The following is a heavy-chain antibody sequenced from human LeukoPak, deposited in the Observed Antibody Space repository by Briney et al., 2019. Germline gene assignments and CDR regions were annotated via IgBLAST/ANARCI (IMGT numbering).Heavy chain of an antibody. V-gene: IGHV4-59*01. CDR1: GGSINSYY. CDR3: AREASRAGTYYLDY. D-gene: IGHD3-10*01. CDR2: IYYSGST. Sequence: SETLSLTCTVSGGSINSYYWSWIRQPPGKGLEWIGYIYYSGSTSYNPSLKSRVTISVDTSKNQFSLKLRSVTAADTAVYFCAREASRAGTYYLDYWGQGTLLTVSS. J-gene: IGHJ4*02.